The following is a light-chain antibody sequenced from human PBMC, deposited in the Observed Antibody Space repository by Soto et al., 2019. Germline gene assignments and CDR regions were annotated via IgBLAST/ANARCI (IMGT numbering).Light chain of an antibody. J-gene: IGLJ1*01. CDR3: ETWDNNTRV. CDR2: LDGSGSY. Sequence: PVVTQTFPCPAPPGSSGKGTFPLGSGDHSYIIAWHQQQPGKAPRFLMKLDGSGSYNKGSGVPDRFSGSRSGADRYLTISNLQSEDEADYYCETWDNNTRVFGTGTKVTVL. CDR1: SGDHSYI. V-gene: IGLV4-60*03.